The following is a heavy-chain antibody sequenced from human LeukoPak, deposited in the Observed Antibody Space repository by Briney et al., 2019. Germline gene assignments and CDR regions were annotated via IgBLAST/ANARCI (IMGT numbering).Heavy chain of an antibody. V-gene: IGHV3-23*01. CDR2: ISGSGGST. CDR3: AKDPYYDSSGYLFDY. J-gene: IGHJ4*02. D-gene: IGHD3-22*01. Sequence: PGGSLRLSCAASGFTFSGYAMSWVRQAPGKGLEWVSAISGSGGSTYYADSVKGRFTISRDNSKNTLYLQMNSLRAEDTAVYYCAKDPYYDSSGYLFDYWGQGTLVTVSS. CDR1: GFTFSGYA.